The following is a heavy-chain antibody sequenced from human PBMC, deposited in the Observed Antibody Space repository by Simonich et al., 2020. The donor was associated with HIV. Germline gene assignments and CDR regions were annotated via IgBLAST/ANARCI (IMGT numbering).Heavy chain of an antibody. V-gene: IGHV1-46*01. CDR2: INPSTGST. J-gene: IGHJ1*01. D-gene: IGHD6-13*01. Sequence: QVQLVQSGAEVKKPGASVKVSCKVSGHSLAELSMNWVRQTPGRGLEWMRMINPSTGSTNYAQRFQGRLTMTRDMSTSTVYRELSGLRSEDTAVFYCARVDIATAGRYFHHWGQGTLVTVSS. CDR1: GHSLAELS. CDR3: ARVDIATAGRYFHH.